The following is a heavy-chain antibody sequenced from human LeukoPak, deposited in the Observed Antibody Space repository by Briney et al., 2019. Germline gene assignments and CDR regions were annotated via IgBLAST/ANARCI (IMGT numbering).Heavy chain of an antibody. V-gene: IGHV3-30*02. D-gene: IGHD3-22*01. Sequence: PGGSLRLSCAASGFTFSRYGLHWVRQAPGKGLEWVAFIRYDGSNKYYADSVKGRFAISRDTSKNTLYLQMNSLRAEDTAVYYCARVGSGYYLGPFDYWGQGTLVTVSS. CDR3: ARVGSGYYLGPFDY. J-gene: IGHJ4*02. CDR2: IRYDGSNK. CDR1: GFTFSRYG.